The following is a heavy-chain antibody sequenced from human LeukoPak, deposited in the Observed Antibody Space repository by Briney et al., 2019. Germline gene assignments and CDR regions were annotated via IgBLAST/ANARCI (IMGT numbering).Heavy chain of an antibody. CDR3: AREHDLWHEGGNWFDA. J-gene: IGHJ5*02. D-gene: IGHD3-3*01. CDR2: LSAGKQIP. Sequence: GGSLRLSCLASGFTFSTYSLSWVRQAPGKGLEWVSALSAGKQIPYYADSVKGRFTVSRDNSKNTLYLHLSSLRAEDTAVYYCAREHDLWHEGGNWFDAWGQGSLVTVSS. CDR1: GFTFSTYS. V-gene: IGHV3-23*01.